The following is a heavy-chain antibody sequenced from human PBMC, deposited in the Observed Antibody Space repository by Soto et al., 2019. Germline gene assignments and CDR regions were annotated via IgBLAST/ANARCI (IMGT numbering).Heavy chain of an antibody. CDR3: VRGDKGGFDL. D-gene: IGHD2-21*02. J-gene: IGHJ3*01. V-gene: IGHV3-74*01. Sequence: GGSLRLSCAASGFTFSSYAMHWVRQAPGKGLVWVSHIHSDGSTTTYADSAKGRFTISRDNAKNTLYLQMNSLRAEDTAVYYCVRGDKGGFDLWGQGTTVTVSS. CDR1: GFTFSSYA. CDR2: IHSDGSTT.